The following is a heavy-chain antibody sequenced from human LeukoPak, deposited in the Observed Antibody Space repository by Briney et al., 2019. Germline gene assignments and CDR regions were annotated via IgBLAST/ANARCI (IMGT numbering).Heavy chain of an antibody. Sequence: GASVKVSCKASGYPFTSYDINWVRQVTGPGLEWMGWINPNSGHTGFAQKLQGRVTMTRDTSISTAYMELSSLRYEDTAMYYCVSYLRGYSGYDSYYWGQGSLVTVSS. CDR3: VSYLRGYSGYDSYY. J-gene: IGHJ4*02. CDR1: GYPFTSYD. CDR2: INPNSGHT. V-gene: IGHV1-8*01. D-gene: IGHD5-12*01.